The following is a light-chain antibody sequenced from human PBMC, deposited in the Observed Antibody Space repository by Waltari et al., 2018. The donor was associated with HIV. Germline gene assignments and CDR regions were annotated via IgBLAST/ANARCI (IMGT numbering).Light chain of an antibody. V-gene: IGLV2-8*01. Sequence: QSALAQPPSASVSPGQSVPISCTGTSSDVGGYSSVSWYQQHPGKAPKLMIYEVSKRPSGVPDRFSGSKSGNAASLTVSGLQAEDEADYYCSSYAGSNNVIFGGGTKLTVL. CDR2: EVS. J-gene: IGLJ2*01. CDR1: SSDVGGYSS. CDR3: SSYAGSNNVI.